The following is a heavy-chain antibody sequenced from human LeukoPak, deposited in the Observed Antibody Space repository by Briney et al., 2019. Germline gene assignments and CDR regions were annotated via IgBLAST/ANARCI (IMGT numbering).Heavy chain of an antibody. CDR3: VRGDRRDF. V-gene: IGHV3-48*04. D-gene: IGHD3-16*01. CDR2: ISWNSGTI. CDR1: GFTFSNYW. Sequence: GGSLRLSCAASGFTFSNYWMHWVRHAPGKGLVWVSGISWNSGTIAYAASVKGRFTISRDNAKNSLYLQMNSLRAEDTDVYHCVRGDRRDFWGQGTLVTVSS. J-gene: IGHJ4*02.